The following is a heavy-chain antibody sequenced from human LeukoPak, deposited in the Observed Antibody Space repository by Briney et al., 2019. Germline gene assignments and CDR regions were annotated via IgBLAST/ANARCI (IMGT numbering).Heavy chain of an antibody. CDR2: IYTGGST. J-gene: IGHJ4*02. CDR3: ARSIGGAGQ. CDR1: GFTVSSTY. D-gene: IGHD6-13*01. Sequence: PGGSLRLSCAASGFTVSSTYMNWVRQAPGKGLECVSVIYTGGSTYYADSVKGRFTISRDNSKNTLFLQMNSLRAEDTAVYYCARSIGGAGQWGQGTLVTVSS. V-gene: IGHV3-66*01.